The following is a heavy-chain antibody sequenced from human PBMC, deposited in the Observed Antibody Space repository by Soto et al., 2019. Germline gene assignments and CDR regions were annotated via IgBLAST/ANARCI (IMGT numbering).Heavy chain of an antibody. CDR1: GGALGSYA. J-gene: IGHJ3*02. D-gene: IGHD1-1*01. V-gene: IGHV1-69*06. CDR2: IIPMYGTT. CDR3: ARVLEITTILGLGAFDI. Sequence: QLQLVQSGAEVKKPKSSVKVSCQLSGGALGSYAFTWVRHAPGQGFEWMGGIIPMYGTTNYPQKFQDRVIMTADTATSTVYMDLSSLRSEDTDVYYCARVLEITTILGLGAFDIWGQGTMVTVSS.